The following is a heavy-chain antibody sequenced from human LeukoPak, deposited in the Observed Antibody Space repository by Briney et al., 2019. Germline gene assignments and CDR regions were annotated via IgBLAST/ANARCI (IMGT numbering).Heavy chain of an antibody. J-gene: IGHJ4*02. Sequence: SETLSLTCTVSGGSISSYYWSWTRQPPGKGLEWIGYIYYSGSTNYNPSLKSRVTISVDTSKNQFSLKLSSVTAADTAVYYCARRAYGLDYWGQGTLVTVSS. CDR3: ARRAYGLDY. V-gene: IGHV4-59*08. CDR2: IYYSGST. CDR1: GGSISSYY. D-gene: IGHD4-17*01.